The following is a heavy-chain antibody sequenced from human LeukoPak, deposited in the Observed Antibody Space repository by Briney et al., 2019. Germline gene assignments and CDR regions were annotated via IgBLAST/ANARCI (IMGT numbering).Heavy chain of an antibody. V-gene: IGHV1-46*01. CDR3: ATARAVGADRWFDP. D-gene: IGHD1-26*01. J-gene: IGHJ5*02. Sequence: ASVKVSCKASGYTFTSYYMHWVRQAPGQGLEWMGIINPSGGSTSYAPKFQGRVTMTRDMSTSTVYMELSSLRSEDTAVYYCATARAVGADRWFDPWGQGTLVTVSS. CDR1: GYTFTSYY. CDR2: INPSGGST.